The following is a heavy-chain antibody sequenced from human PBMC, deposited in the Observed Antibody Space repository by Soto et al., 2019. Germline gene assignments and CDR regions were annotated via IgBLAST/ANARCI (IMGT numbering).Heavy chain of an antibody. D-gene: IGHD3-9*01. V-gene: IGHV4-34*01. J-gene: IGHJ6*02. CDR1: GGACSGYY. CDR3: ARGGTSKSLFRYFDWNYYYYGMDV. CDR2: INHSGST. Sequence: TAETLALTCGVYGGACSGYYWGWIRQPPGKGLELSGDINHSGSTNYNPSLKSRLTIAVDTSKNQFSLKLSSVTAADTAVYYCARGGTSKSLFRYFDWNYYYYGMDVWGQGTTVTVSS.